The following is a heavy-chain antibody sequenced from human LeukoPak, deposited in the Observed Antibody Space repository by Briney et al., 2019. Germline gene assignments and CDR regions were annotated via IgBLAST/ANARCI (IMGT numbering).Heavy chain of an antibody. V-gene: IGHV3-23*01. CDR3: AKAAYGDYVNWFDP. D-gene: IGHD4-17*01. Sequence: PGGSLRLSCAASGFTFSSHAMNWVRQAPGKGLEWVSSIGGVGASTHYADSVNGRFTISRDNSKNTLYLQMNSLRAEDTALYYCAKAAYGDYVNWFDPWGQGILVIVSS. J-gene: IGHJ5*02. CDR2: IGGVGAST. CDR1: GFTFSSHA.